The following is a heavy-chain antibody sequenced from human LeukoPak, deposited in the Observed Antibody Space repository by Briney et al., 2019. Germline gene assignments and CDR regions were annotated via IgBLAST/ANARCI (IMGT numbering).Heavy chain of an antibody. D-gene: IGHD3-22*01. J-gene: IGHJ5*02. CDR1: GYTFTGYY. Sequence: GASVKVSCKASGYTFTGYYMHWVRQAPGQGLEWMGWINPNCGGTNYAQKFQGWVTMTRDTSISTAYMELSRLRSDDTAVYYCARGRGYYYDSSNWFDPWGQGTLVTVSS. CDR2: INPNCGGT. V-gene: IGHV1-2*04. CDR3: ARGRGYYYDSSNWFDP.